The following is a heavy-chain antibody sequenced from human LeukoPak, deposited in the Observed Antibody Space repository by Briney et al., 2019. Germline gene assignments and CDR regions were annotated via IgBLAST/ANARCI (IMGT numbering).Heavy chain of an antibody. CDR2: IYSGGST. CDR1: GVTVSSNY. J-gene: IGHJ4*02. D-gene: IGHD6-25*01. V-gene: IGHV3-53*04. CDR3: ARETLAGYSSG. Sequence: PGGSLRLSCAASGVTVSSNYMSWVRQAPGKGLERVSVIYSGGSTYYADSVKGRFTIYRHNYKNTLDLQMNSLRAEDTAVYYCARETLAGYSSGWGQGSLVTVSS.